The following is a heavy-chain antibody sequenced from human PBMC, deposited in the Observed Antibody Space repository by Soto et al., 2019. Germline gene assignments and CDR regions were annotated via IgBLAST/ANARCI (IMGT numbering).Heavy chain of an antibody. J-gene: IGHJ4*02. CDR1: GYTFTSYY. V-gene: IGHV1-46*01. CDR2: INPSGGST. D-gene: IGHD3-3*01. Sequence: ADSVKVSCKASGYTFTSYYMHWVRQAPGQGLEWMGIINPSGGSTSYAQKFQGRVTMTRDTSTRTVYMELSSLRSEDTGVYFCGSYNTPAPFDYCGQRSLVTVSA. CDR3: GSYNTPAPFDY.